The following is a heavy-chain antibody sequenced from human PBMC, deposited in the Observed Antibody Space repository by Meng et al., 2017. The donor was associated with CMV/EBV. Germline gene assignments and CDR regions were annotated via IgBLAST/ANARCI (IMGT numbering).Heavy chain of an antibody. CDR2: ISSSGSTI. D-gene: IGHD2-2*02. CDR1: GFTFSSYE. Sequence: GESLKISCAASGFTFSSYEMNWVRQAPGKGLEWVSYISSSGSTIYYADSVKGRFTISRDNAKNSLYLQMNSLRAEGTAVYYCARGDRIVVVPAAIQKVTYYYYYGMDVWGQGTTVTVSS. CDR3: ARGDRIVVVPAAIQKVTYYYYYGMDV. V-gene: IGHV3-48*03. J-gene: IGHJ6*02.